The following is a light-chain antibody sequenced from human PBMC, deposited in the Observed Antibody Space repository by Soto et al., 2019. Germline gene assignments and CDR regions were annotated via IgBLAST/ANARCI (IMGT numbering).Light chain of an antibody. CDR1: SSNIGSNY. CDR3: AAWDDSLSGGV. V-gene: IGLV1-47*01. Sequence: QTVVTQPPSASGTPGQRVIISCSGSSSNIGSNYVYWYQQLPGTAPKLLIYKNNQRPSGVPDRFSGSKSGTSVSLAISGLRSEDEADYYCAAWDDSLSGGVFGTGTKLTVL. J-gene: IGLJ1*01. CDR2: KNN.